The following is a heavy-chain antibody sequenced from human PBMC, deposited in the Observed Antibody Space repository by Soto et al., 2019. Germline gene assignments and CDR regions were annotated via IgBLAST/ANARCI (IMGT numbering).Heavy chain of an antibody. CDR1: GYTFTSYA. J-gene: IGHJ3*02. CDR2: INAGNGNT. D-gene: IGHD6-19*01. CDR3: ARAFCNRYSRGYHDFDI. V-gene: IGHV1-3*01. Sequence: ASVKVSCKASGYTFTSYAMHWVRQAPGQRLEWMGWINAGNGNTKYSQKFQGRVTITRDTSASTAYMELSSLRSEDTAVYYCARAFCNRYSRGYHDFDIWGQGPMVTVSS.